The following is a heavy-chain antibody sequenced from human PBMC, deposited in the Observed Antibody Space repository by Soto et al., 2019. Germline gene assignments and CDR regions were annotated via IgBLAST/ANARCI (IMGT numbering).Heavy chain of an antibody. CDR3: AGTLKIPYYHGMDL. D-gene: IGHD2-2*02. J-gene: IGHJ6*02. CDR1: GGTHKSHA. CDR2: ITPIFGSP. Sequence: ASVKVSCKASGGTHKSHAINWVRQAPGQGLEWVGGITPIFGSPKYAQKFQGRVTITADESSITAYMELSSLRSDDTAVYYYAGTLKIPYYHGMDLWGQGTTVTVSS. V-gene: IGHV1-69*13.